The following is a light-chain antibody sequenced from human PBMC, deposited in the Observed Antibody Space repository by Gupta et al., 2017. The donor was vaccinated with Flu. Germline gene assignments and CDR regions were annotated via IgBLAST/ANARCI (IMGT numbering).Light chain of an antibody. CDR1: SSDVGNYNL. J-gene: IGLJ3*02. CDR3: CSYAGTVL. V-gene: IGLV2-23*01. Sequence: QSAPTQPASVSGSPGQSITISCTGTSSDVGNYNLVSWYQQFPGKVPKLIIYEDTERPSGVSNRFSGSRSGNTASLTISGLQAEDEAEYYCCSYAGTVLFGGGTKVTVL. CDR2: EDT.